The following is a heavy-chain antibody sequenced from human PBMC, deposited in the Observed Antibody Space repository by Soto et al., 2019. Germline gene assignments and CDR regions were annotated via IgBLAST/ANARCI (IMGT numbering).Heavy chain of an antibody. CDR2: ITWNSGHI. J-gene: IGHJ4*02. CDR1: GFNFDDSA. V-gene: IGHV3-9*01. Sequence: GGSLRLSCVASGFNFDDSAMNWVRQVPGKGLEWVSGITWNSGHILYADSVKGRFTISRDNAKKSLYLELNSLRPEGTALYYCAKGRSSMIVVVMDYWAQGTPVTVSS. CDR3: AKGRSSMIVVVMDY. D-gene: IGHD3-22*01.